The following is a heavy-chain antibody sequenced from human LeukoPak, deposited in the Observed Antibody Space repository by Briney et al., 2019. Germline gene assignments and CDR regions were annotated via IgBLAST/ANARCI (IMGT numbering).Heavy chain of an antibody. J-gene: IGHJ4*02. CDR2: NSSSSSYI. CDR3: ARDTRMVYPRRDWTHFDY. Sequence: GGSLRLSCAASAFTFSTYSMNWVRQAPGKGLEWVSSNSSSSSYIFYADSVKGRFTISRDNAKNSLYLQMNSLRAEDTAVYYCARDTRMVYPRRDWTHFDYRGQGTLVTVSS. V-gene: IGHV3-21*01. D-gene: IGHD2-8*01. CDR1: AFTFSTYS.